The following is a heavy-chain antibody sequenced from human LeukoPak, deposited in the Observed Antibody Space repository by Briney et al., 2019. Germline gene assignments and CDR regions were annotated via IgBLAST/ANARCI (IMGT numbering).Heavy chain of an antibody. D-gene: IGHD3-16*02. CDR2: INHSGST. Sequence: SETLSLTCAVYGGSFSVYYWSWIRQPPGKGLEWIGAINHSGSTNYNPSLKSRVTISVDTSKNQFSLKLSSVTAADTAVYYCARLGPYYDYVWGSYRMPYYFDYWGQGTLVTVSS. J-gene: IGHJ4*02. CDR3: ARLGPYYDYVWGSYRMPYYFDY. CDR1: GGSFSVYY. V-gene: IGHV4-34*01.